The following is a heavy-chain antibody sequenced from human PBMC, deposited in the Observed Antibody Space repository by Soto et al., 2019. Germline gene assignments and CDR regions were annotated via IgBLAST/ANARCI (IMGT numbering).Heavy chain of an antibody. J-gene: IGHJ6*02. CDR2: ISYDGSNK. D-gene: IGHD1-26*01. CDR1: GFTFSSYA. CDR3: ARDTTSLGMDV. Sequence: PGGSLRLSCAASGFTFSSYAMHWVRQAPGKGLEWVAVISYDGSNKYYADSVKGRFTISRDNSKNTLYLQMNSLRAEDTAVYYCARDTTSLGMDVWGRGTTVTVSS. V-gene: IGHV3-30-3*01.